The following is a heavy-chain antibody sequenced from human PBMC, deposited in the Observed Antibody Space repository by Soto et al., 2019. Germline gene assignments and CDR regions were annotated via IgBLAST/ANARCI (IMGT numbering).Heavy chain of an antibody. CDR3: ARERYNWNYGWFDP. Sequence: SETLSLTCTVSGGSISSTNYYWGWIRQPPGKGLEWIGSIYYSGSTYYNPSLKSRVTISVDTSKNHFSLKLTSVTAADTAVYYCARERYNWNYGWFDPWGQGTLVTV. V-gene: IGHV4-39*02. D-gene: IGHD1-7*01. CDR1: GGSISSTNYY. CDR2: IYYSGST. J-gene: IGHJ5*02.